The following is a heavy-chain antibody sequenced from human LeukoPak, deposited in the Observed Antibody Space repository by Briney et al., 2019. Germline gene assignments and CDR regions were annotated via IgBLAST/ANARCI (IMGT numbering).Heavy chain of an antibody. J-gene: IGHJ4*02. CDR3: ARGIQLWYGDYFDY. D-gene: IGHD5-18*01. CDR1: GFTFDDYA. CDR2: ISWNSGSI. Sequence: GGSLRLSCAASGFTFDDYAMHWVRQAPGKGLEWVSGISWNSGSIGYADSVKGRFTISRDNAKNSLYLQMNSLRAEDTALYYCARGIQLWYGDYFDYWGQGTLVTVSS. V-gene: IGHV3-9*01.